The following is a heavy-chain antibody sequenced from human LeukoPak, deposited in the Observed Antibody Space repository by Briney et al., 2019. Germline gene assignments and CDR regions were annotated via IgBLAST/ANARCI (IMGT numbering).Heavy chain of an antibody. Sequence: GESLKISCKGSGYSFTSFWIGWVRQMPGKGLEYMGIIYPGDSATRYSPPFQGQVTISVDKSISTAYLQWSSLKASDTAMYYCATDYYDSGSHFDYWGQGTLVTVPS. D-gene: IGHD3-22*01. CDR1: GYSFTSFW. V-gene: IGHV5-51*01. J-gene: IGHJ4*02. CDR3: ATDYYDSGSHFDY. CDR2: IYPGDSAT.